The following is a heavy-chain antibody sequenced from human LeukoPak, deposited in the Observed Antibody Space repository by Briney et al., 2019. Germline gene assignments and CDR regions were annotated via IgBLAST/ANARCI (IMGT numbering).Heavy chain of an antibody. D-gene: IGHD4-17*01. CDR1: GGSISRGSYY. CDR2: IYTSGST. CDR3: ARGRYGDYVNYYYYMDV. V-gene: IGHV4-61*02. J-gene: IGHJ6*03. Sequence: SETLSLTCTVSGGSISRGSYYWSWIRQPAGKGLEWIGRIYTSGSTNYNPSLKSRVTISVDTSKNQFSLKLSSVTAADTAVYYCARGRYGDYVNYYYYMDVWGKGTTVTVSS.